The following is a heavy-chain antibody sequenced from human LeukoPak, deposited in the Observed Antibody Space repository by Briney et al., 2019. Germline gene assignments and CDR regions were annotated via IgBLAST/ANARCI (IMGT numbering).Heavy chain of an antibody. CDR1: GFTFSTYS. V-gene: IGHV4-59*06. CDR2: IYYSGST. D-gene: IGHD6-19*01. Sequence: PGGSLRLSCAASGFTFSTYSMNWVRQAPGKGLEWIGYIYYSGSTYYNPSLKSRVTISVDTSKNQFSLKLSSVTAADTAVYYCARFSSGWYEATYWGQGTLVTVSS. J-gene: IGHJ4*02. CDR3: ARFSSGWYEATY.